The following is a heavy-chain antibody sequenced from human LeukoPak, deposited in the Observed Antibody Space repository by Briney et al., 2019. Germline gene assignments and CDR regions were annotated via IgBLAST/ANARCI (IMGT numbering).Heavy chain of an antibody. CDR2: ISYDGSNN. D-gene: IGHD2-2*01. V-gene: IGHV3-30-3*01. J-gene: IGHJ4*02. CDR1: GFTFSSYA. Sequence: GRSLRLSCAASGFTFSSYAMHWVRQAPGKGLEWVAVISYDGSNNYYADSVKGRFTISRDNSKNTLYLQMNSLRAEDTALYHCARDHCSSTSCYPNAAVDYWGQGALVTVSS. CDR3: ARDHCSSTSCYPNAAVDY.